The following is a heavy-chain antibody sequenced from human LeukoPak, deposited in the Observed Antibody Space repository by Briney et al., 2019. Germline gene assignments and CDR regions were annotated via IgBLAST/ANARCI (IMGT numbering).Heavy chain of an antibody. J-gene: IGHJ4*02. Sequence: GGSLRLSCAASGFTFSSYSMNWVRQAPGKGLEWVSSISSSSSYIYYADSVKGRFTISRDNAKNSLYLQMNSLRAEDTAVYYCARDKYSSSRYADYWDQGTLVTVSS. V-gene: IGHV3-21*01. D-gene: IGHD6-13*01. CDR3: ARDKYSSSRYADY. CDR2: ISSSSSYI. CDR1: GFTFSSYS.